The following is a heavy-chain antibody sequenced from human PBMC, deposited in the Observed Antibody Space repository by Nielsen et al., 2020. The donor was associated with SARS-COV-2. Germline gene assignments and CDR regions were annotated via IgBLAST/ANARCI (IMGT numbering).Heavy chain of an antibody. D-gene: IGHD3-10*01. Sequence: SETLSLTCTVSGGSISSSSYYWGWIRQPPGKGLEWIGSIYYSGSTYYNPSLKSRVTISVDTSKNQFSLKLSSVTAADTAVYYCARGSRRVRPHNWFDPWGQGTLVTVSS. CDR1: GGSISSSSYY. CDR2: IYYSGST. J-gene: IGHJ5*02. CDR3: ARGSRRVRPHNWFDP. V-gene: IGHV4-39*01.